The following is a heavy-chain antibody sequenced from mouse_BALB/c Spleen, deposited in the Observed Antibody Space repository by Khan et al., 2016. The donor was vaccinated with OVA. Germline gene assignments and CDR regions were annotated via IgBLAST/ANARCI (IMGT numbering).Heavy chain of an antibody. CDR3: ARDYGSLYWYFDV. Sequence: VQLKESGPGLVKPSQTVSLTCTVTGISITTGNYRWSWIRQFPGNKLEWIGNIYYSGTITYNPSLTSRNTITRDTSKNQFFLEMNSLTAEDTATYFCARDYGSLYWYFDVWGAGTTVTVSS. CDR1: GISITTGNYR. J-gene: IGHJ1*01. D-gene: IGHD1-1*01. CDR2: IYYSGTI. V-gene: IGHV3-5*02.